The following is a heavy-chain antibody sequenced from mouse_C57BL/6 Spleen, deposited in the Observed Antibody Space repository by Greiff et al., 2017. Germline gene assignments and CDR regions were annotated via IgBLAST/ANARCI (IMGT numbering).Heavy chain of an antibody. CDR1: GFTFSNYW. CDR2: IRLKSDNYAT. CDR3: TESPPYYSHAMDY. J-gene: IGHJ4*01. Sequence: EVKLVESGGGLVQPGGSMKLSCVASGFTFSNYWMNWVRQSPEKGLEWVAQIRLKSDNYATHYAESVKGRFTISRDDSKSSVYLQMNNLRAEDTGIYYCTESPPYYSHAMDYWGQGTSVTVSS. D-gene: IGHD2-12*01. V-gene: IGHV6-3*01.